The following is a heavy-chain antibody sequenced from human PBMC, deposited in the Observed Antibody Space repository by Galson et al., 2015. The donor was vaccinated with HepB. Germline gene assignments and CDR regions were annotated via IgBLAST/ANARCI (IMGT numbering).Heavy chain of an antibody. V-gene: IGHV3-48*04. CDR2: ISSSRTI. J-gene: IGHJ4*02. CDR1: GFTFSRYS. D-gene: IGHD2-2*01. CDR3: ARDGGSLVVPASIGSDY. Sequence: SLRLSCAASGFTFSRYSMNWVRQAPGKGLEWVSYISSSRTIHYADSVKGRFTISRDNAKNSLYLQMNSLRAEDTAVYYCARDGGSLVVPASIGSDYWGQGTLVTVSS.